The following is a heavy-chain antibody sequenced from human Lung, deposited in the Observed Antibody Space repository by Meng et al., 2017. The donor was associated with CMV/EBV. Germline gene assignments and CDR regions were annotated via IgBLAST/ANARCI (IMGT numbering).Heavy chain of an antibody. Sequence: TLSLXXTVSGGSISSDNYYWSWIRQPPGKGLEWIGYIYYTGRTYYNPSLKSRLTISIDTSKNQSSLKLSSVTAADTAVYYCARANYYGMDVWGQGTTVTVSS. J-gene: IGHJ6*02. V-gene: IGHV4-30-4*08. CDR2: IYYTGRT. CDR1: GGSISSDNYY. CDR3: ARANYYGMDV.